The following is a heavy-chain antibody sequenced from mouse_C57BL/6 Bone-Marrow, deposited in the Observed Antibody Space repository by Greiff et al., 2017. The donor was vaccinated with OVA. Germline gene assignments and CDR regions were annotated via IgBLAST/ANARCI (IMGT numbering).Heavy chain of an antibody. V-gene: IGHV1-67*01. D-gene: IGHD1-1*01. J-gene: IGHJ4*01. CDR1: GYTFTDYA. Sequence: QVQLQQSGPELVRPGVSVKISCKGSGYTFTDYAMHWVKQSHAKSLEWIGVISTYYGDASYNQKFKDKATMTIDKSASTAYMELAKLTSEDSAGYYCARFQLHEGAMDCWGQGTSVTVSS. CDR2: ISTYYGDA. CDR3: ARFQLHEGAMDC.